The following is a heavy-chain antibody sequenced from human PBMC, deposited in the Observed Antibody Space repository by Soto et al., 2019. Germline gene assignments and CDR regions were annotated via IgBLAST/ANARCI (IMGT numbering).Heavy chain of an antibody. D-gene: IGHD1-26*01. CDR3: ARDRLRWELHQREFDY. Sequence: LSLTCAASGFTFDDYGMSWVRQAPGKGLEWVSGINWNGGSTGYADSVKGRFTISRDNAKNSLYLQMNSLRAEDTALYYCARDRLRWELHQREFDYWGQGTLVTVSS. J-gene: IGHJ4*02. CDR1: GFTFDDYG. V-gene: IGHV3-20*04. CDR2: INWNGGST.